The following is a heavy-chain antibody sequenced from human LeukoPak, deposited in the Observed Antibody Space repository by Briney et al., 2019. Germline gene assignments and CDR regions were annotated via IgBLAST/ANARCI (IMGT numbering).Heavy chain of an antibody. CDR3: ASLYGGNSRNFDY. Sequence: PSETLSLTCGVSGYSISSGYYWGWIRQPPGKGLEWIGRVHHSGSTYYNPSLKSRITISVDPSKNPFSLKLSSVTAADTAVYYCASLYGGNSRNFDYWGQGTLVTVSS. CDR2: VHHSGST. CDR1: GYSISSGYY. D-gene: IGHD4-23*01. V-gene: IGHV4-38-2*01. J-gene: IGHJ4*02.